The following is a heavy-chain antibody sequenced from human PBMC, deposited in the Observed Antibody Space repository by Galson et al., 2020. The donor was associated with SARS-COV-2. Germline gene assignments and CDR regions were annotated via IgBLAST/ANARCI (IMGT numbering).Heavy chain of an antibody. CDR2: IKQDGREK. D-gene: IGHD5-18*01. Sequence: GGSLRLSCAASGFTFSSHWMSWVRQAPGKGLEWVANIKQDGREKYYVDSVKGRFTISRDNAKNSLYLQMNSLRAEDTAVYYCARDDRYSYGYGPDYYYYGMDVWGQGTTVTVSS. J-gene: IGHJ6*02. CDR1: GFTFSSHW. CDR3: ARDDRYSYGYGPDYYYYGMDV. V-gene: IGHV3-7*01.